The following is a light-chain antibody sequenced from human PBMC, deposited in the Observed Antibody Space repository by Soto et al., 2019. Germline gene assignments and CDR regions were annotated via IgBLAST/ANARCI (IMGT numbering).Light chain of an antibody. Sequence: QSVLTQPPSASGSPGQSVTISCTGTSSDVGGYNYVSWYQQHPGKAPKLMIYEVIKRPSGVPDRFSGSKSGNTASLTVSGLQAEDEADYYCSSYAGSNNYVFRTGTKVTVL. J-gene: IGLJ1*01. CDR2: EVI. V-gene: IGLV2-8*01. CDR3: SSYAGSNNYV. CDR1: SSDVGGYNY.